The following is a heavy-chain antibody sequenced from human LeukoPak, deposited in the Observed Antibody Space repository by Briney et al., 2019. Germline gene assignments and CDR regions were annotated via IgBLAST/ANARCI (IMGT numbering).Heavy chain of an antibody. J-gene: IGHJ4*02. CDR3: AKGMSTSWRTFDY. V-gene: IGHV3-23*01. Sequence: GGSLTLSCAASGFTFSSYAMSWVRQAPGKGLEWVSAISGSGDITYYADSVKGRFTISRDNSKNTLYLQMNSLRAEDTAVYYCAKGMSTSWRTFDYWGQGTLVTVSS. D-gene: IGHD6-13*01. CDR2: ISGSGDIT. CDR1: GFTFSSYA.